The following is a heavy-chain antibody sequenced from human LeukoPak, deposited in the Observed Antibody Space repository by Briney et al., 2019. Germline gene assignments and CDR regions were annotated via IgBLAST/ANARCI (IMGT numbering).Heavy chain of an antibody. Sequence: TSETLSLTCTVSGGSVSSGSYYWSWIRQPPGKGLEWIGYIYYSGSTNYNPSLESRVTISVDTSKNQFSLKLSSVTAADTAVYYCARDVGATTLYNWFDPWGQGTLVTVSS. J-gene: IGHJ5*02. CDR2: IYYSGST. D-gene: IGHD1-26*01. CDR3: ARDVGATTLYNWFDP. CDR1: GGSVSSGSYY. V-gene: IGHV4-61*01.